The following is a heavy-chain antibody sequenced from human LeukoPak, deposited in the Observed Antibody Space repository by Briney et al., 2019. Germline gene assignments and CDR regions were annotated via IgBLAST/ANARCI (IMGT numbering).Heavy chain of an antibody. CDR2: ISHAANTHTGSP. J-gene: IGHJ4*02. V-gene: IGHV4-34*01. D-gene: IGHD1-14*01. Sequence: SETLSLTCDVSGGSFSSYSWNWIRQPPGKGLEWIAEISHAANTHTGSPSYSASLKSRVTISVDTPKNQFSLHLSSVTAADAGVYCARGFSGFWEFDSWGQGTLVTVSS. CDR3: ARGFSGFWEFDS. CDR1: GGSFSSYS.